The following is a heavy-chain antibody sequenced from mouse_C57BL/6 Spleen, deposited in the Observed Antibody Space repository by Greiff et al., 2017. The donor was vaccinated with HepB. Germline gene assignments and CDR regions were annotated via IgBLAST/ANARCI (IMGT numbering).Heavy chain of an antibody. CDR1: GYTFTSYW. CDR2: IHPSDSDT. CDR3: AIEGITTVVAEGAY. J-gene: IGHJ3*01. Sequence: QVQLKQPGAELVKPGASVKVSCKASGYTFTSYWMHWVKQRPGQGLEWIGRIHPSDSDTNYNQKFKGMATLTVDKSSSTAYMQLSSLTSEDSAVYYCAIEGITTVVAEGAYWGQGTLVTVSA. V-gene: IGHV1-74*01. D-gene: IGHD1-1*01.